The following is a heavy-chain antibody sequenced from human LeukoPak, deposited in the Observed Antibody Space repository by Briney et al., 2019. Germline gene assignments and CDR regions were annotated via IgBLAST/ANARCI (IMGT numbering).Heavy chain of an antibody. CDR2: ISGSGGRT. V-gene: IGHV3-23*01. D-gene: IGHD5/OR15-5a*01. Sequence: GGSLRLSCAASGFPFSNYVMIWVRQAPPKGVEEVSGISGSGGRTNYADSVKGRFTISRDNSKNMLFLKINSLRGEDTAVYYCVSTATFDHWGQGTLVTVSS. J-gene: IGHJ4*02. CDR1: GFPFSNYV. CDR3: VSTATFDH.